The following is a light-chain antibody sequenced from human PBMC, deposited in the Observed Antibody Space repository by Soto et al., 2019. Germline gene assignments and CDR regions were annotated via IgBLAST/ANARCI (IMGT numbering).Light chain of an antibody. CDR1: SSDVGGYNY. J-gene: IGLJ1*01. CDR2: EVS. V-gene: IGLV2-14*01. Sequence: QSALTQPASVSGSPGQSITISCTGTSSDVGGYNYVSWYQQHPGKRPQLIIYEVSNRPSGVSNRFPGSKSGNTASLTISGLQAEDEADYYCSSYGSSRDVFGTGTKLTVL. CDR3: SSYGSSRDV.